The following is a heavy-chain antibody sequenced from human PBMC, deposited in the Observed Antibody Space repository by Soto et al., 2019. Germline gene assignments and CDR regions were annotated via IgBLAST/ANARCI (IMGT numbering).Heavy chain of an antibody. V-gene: IGHV3-23*01. CDR3: ANGCGGTCYSRIHY. Sequence: EVQLLESGGGLVQPGGSLRLSCAASGFTFSSYAMSWVRQAPGKGLEWVSGISDSGGSTYYAHSVKGRFTISRDNSKYTLYLQLNSLRAEDTAVYYCANGCGGTCYSRIHYWGQGTLVTVSS. J-gene: IGHJ4*02. CDR2: ISDSGGST. CDR1: GFTFSSYA. D-gene: IGHD2-15*01.